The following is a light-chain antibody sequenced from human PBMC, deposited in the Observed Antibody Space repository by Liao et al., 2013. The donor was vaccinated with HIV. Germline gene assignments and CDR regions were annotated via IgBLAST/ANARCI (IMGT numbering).Light chain of an antibody. CDR1: ALPKQY. CDR3: YSAADNTEM. CDR2: KDT. Sequence: SYELTQPPSVSVSPGQTARITCSGDALPKQYAYWYQQKPGQAPVLVIYKDTKRPSGIPERFSGSSSGATVTLTISGAQIEDEADYYCYSAADNTEMFGGGTKLTVL. V-gene: IGLV3-27*01. J-gene: IGLJ3*02.